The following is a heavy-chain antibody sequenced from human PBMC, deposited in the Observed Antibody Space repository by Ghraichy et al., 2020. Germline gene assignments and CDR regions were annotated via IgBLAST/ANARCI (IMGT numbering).Heavy chain of an antibody. CDR1: GLSVNSYGLR. D-gene: IGHD1-7*01. CDR3: AQTGDENGNYKFQS. Sequence: SGPTLVKPTQTLKPTCTLSGLSVNSYGLRVSWIRQPPGKALEWLARIDWDDDTFYRASLKTRLSVSKDTFKNQVVLTLTNVDPVDAATYFCAQTGDENGNYKFQSWGQGTLVTVSS. CDR2: IDWDDDT. V-gene: IGHV2-70*04. J-gene: IGHJ4*02.